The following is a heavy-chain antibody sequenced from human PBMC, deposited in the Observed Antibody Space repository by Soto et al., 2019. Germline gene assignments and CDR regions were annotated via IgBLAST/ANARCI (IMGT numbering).Heavy chain of an antibody. CDR2: ISYDGSNK. CDR3: ESDCSSHTCYRQGGMDV. V-gene: IGHV3-30-3*01. CDR1: GFSLNSYA. Sequence: GGSLRLSCAASGFSLNSYAMHWVRQAPGKGLEWVAVISYDGSNKFYGDSVKGRFTISRDNSKNTVYLQMDSLRTEDAAVYYCESDCSSHTCYRQGGMDVWGQGTTVTVSS. J-gene: IGHJ6*02. D-gene: IGHD2-2*02.